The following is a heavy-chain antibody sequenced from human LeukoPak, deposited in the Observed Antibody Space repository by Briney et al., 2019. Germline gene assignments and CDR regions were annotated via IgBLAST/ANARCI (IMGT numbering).Heavy chain of an antibody. CDR1: GGSISSHY. V-gene: IGHV4-59*11. Sequence: SETLSLTCTVSGGSISSHYWSWIRQPPGKGLEWIGYIYYSGSTNYNPSLKSRVTISVDTSKNLFSLKLSSVTAADTAVYYCARGSYDFWSDRDPYYFDYWGQGTLVTVSS. J-gene: IGHJ4*02. CDR3: ARGSYDFWSDRDPYYFDY. CDR2: IYYSGST. D-gene: IGHD3-3*01.